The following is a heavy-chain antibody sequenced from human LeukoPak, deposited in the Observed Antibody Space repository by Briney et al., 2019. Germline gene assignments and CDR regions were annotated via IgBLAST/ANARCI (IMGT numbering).Heavy chain of an antibody. CDR1: SGSFSGYY. J-gene: IGHJ4*02. D-gene: IGHD3-3*01. Sequence: SETLSLTCAVYSGSFSGYYWSWIRQPPGKGLEWIGEINHSGSTNYNPSLKSRVTISVDTSKNQFSLKLSSVTAADTAVYYCARYPLEWLLYGGEFDYWGQGTLVTVSS. V-gene: IGHV4-34*01. CDR3: ARYPLEWLLYGGEFDY. CDR2: INHSGST.